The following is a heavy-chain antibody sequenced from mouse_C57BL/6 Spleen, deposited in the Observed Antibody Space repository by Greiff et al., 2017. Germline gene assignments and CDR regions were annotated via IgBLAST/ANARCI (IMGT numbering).Heavy chain of an antibody. CDR3: ARDRANYFDY. D-gene: IGHD3-3*01. CDR1: GYSITSGYY. J-gene: IGHJ2*01. V-gene: IGHV3-6*01. Sequence: ESGPGLVKPSQSLSLTCSVTGYSITSGYYWNWIRQFPGNKLEWMGYISYDGSNNYNPSLKNRISITRDTSKNQFFLKLNSVTTEDTATYYCARDRANYFDYGGQGTTLTVSS. CDR2: ISYDGSN.